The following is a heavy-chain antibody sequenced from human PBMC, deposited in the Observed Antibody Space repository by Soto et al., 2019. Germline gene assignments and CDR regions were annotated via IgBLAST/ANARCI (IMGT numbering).Heavy chain of an antibody. CDR1: GFTFSSYE. CDR3: ARVSQPFIEYFQY. CDR2: ISSSGSTI. V-gene: IGHV3-48*03. Sequence: PGGSLRLSCAASGFTFSSYEMIWVRQAPGKGLEWVSYISSSGSTIYYADSVKGRFTISRDNAKNSLYLQMNSLRAEDTAVYNCARVSQPFIEYFQYWGKGTLVTVSS. D-gene: IGHD2-2*01. J-gene: IGHJ1*01.